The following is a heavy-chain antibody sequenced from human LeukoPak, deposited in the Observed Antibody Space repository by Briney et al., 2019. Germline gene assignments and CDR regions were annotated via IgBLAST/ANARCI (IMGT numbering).Heavy chain of an antibody. D-gene: IGHD3-3*01. J-gene: IGHJ4*02. CDR1: GYPFTSYD. CDR3: AKGNLTYYDFWSGYHFYY. Sequence: GASVKVSCKASGYPFTSYDMPWMRQARGQGLEWMGIINPGGGSTSYAQKSNGRFTIATDTSTSTVNMELSSMRAVDTPVYYFAKGNLTYYDFWSGYHFYYWGQGTLVTVSS. V-gene: IGHV1-46*03. CDR2: INPGGGST.